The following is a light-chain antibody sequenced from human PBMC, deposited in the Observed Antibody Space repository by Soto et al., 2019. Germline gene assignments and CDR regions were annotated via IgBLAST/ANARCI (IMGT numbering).Light chain of an antibody. CDR3: QQYNTYST. CDR1: QSISSW. Sequence: DIQMTQSPSTLSASVGARVTITCRASQSISSWLAWYQQKPGKAPKLLIYDASSLESGVPSRFSGSGFGTEFTLTINSLQPDDFATYYCQQYNTYSTFGQGTKV. V-gene: IGKV1-5*01. CDR2: DAS. J-gene: IGKJ1*01.